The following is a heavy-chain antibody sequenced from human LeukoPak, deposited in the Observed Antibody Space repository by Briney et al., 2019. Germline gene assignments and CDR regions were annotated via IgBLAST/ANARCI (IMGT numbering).Heavy chain of an antibody. CDR3: ARDLNWETY. V-gene: IGHV3-7*01. J-gene: IGHJ4*02. CDR2: IKTDGTLT. CDR1: GFTFSSYW. D-gene: IGHD7-27*01. Sequence: GGSLRLSCAASGFTFSSYWMTWVRQPPGKGLEWVDNIKTDGTLTYYVDSVKGRFTISRDNAKNSLYLQMNSLRAEDTAVYYCARDLNWETYWGQGTLVSVSS.